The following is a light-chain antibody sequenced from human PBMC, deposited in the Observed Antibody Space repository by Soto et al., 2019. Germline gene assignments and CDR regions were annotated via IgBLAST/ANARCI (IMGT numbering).Light chain of an antibody. V-gene: IGLV2-14*01. CDR1: SSDVGGYNY. CDR2: EVN. J-gene: IGLJ1*01. CDR3: SSYTTTNTYV. Sequence: QSVLTQPASVSGSPGQSITISCTGTSSDVGGYNYVSWYQQYPGKAPKLMIYEVNNRPSGVSNRFSGSKPGNTASLTISGLQAEDEADYYCSSYTTTNTYVFGTGTKVTVL.